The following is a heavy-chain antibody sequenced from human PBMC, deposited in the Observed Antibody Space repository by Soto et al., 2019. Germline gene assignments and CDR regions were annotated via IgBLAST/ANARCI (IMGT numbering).Heavy chain of an antibody. D-gene: IGHD6-13*01. J-gene: IGHJ4*02. CDR3: ATGRPGYSSSWFSW. CDR1: GGSMSRYY. Sequence: KTAETLSLTCTVSGGSMSRYYCSFIGQAPGKGLEWIGNIHYTGSTNYNPSLKSRVTISVDTSKNQFSLKLSSVTAADTAVYYCATGRPGYSSSWFSWWGQGTLVTVSS. V-gene: IGHV4-59*12. CDR2: IHYTGST.